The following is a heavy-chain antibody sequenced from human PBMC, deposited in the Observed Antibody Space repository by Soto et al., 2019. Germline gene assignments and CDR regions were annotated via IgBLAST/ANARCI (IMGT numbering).Heavy chain of an antibody. Sequence: TLSLTCAISGDSVSSNSAAWNWIRQSPSRGLEWLGRTYYRSKWYNDYAVSVKSRITINPDTSKNQFSLQLNSVTPEDTAVYYCARGGDRRDGSYSTLFDYWGQGTLVTVSS. V-gene: IGHV6-1*01. CDR1: GDSVSSNSAA. D-gene: IGHD1-26*01. J-gene: IGHJ4*02. CDR2: TYYRSKWYN. CDR3: ARGGDRRDGSYSTLFDY.